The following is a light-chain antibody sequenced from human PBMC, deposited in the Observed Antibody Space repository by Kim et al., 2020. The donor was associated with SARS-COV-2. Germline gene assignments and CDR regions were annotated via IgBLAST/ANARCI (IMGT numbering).Light chain of an antibody. J-gene: IGKJ1*01. V-gene: IGKV2-28*01. Sequence: DIVMTQSPLSLPVTPGEPASISCRSSQSLLHSNGYNYLDWYVQKPGQSPQLLIYLASNRASGVPDRFSGSGSGTDFTLKISRVAADDVRLYYCMHARQTPPWTFGPGTKVDIK. CDR1: QSLLHSNGYNY. CDR2: LAS. CDR3: MHARQTPPWT.